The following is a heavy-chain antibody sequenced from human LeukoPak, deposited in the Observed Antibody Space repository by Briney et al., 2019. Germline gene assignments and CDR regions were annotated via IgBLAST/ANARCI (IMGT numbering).Heavy chain of an antibody. Sequence: QTGGSLRLSCAASGFTFSSYAMHWVRQAPGKGLEWVAFMSYDGTNKYYADSLKGRFTISRDNSKNTLSLRMNSLRAEDTAVYYCAREVGLFCSSTNCYGPYFDYWGQGTLVTVSS. V-gene: IGHV3-30*04. CDR3: AREVGLFCSSTNCYGPYFDY. CDR1: GFTFSSYA. CDR2: MSYDGTNK. D-gene: IGHD2-2*01. J-gene: IGHJ4*02.